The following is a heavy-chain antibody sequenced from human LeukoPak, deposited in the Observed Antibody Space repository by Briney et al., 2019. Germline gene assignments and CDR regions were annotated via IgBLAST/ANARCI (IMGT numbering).Heavy chain of an antibody. V-gene: IGHV3-74*01. Sequence: GGSLRLSCAASGFTFSSYWMHWVRQAPGKGLVWVSRINSDGSSASYADSVKGRFTISRDNAKNTLYLQMNSLRAEDTAVYYCARANRLGATQGYWGQGTLVTVSS. CDR2: INSDGSSA. CDR3: ARANRLGATQGY. CDR1: GFTFSSYW. J-gene: IGHJ4*02. D-gene: IGHD1-26*01.